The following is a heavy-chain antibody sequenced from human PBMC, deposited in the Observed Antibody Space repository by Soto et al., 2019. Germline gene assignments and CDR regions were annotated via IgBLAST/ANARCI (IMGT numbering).Heavy chain of an antibody. J-gene: IGHJ5*02. D-gene: IGHD6-19*01. Sequence: EVQLVESGGGLVKPGGSLRLSCAASGFTFSSYSMNWVRQARGKGLEWVSSISSSSSYIYYADSVKGRFTISRDNAKNSLYLQTNSLRAEDTAVYYCARVSGPVAFDPWGQGTLVTVSS. V-gene: IGHV3-21*01. CDR3: ARVSGPVAFDP. CDR2: ISSSSSYI. CDR1: GFTFSSYS.